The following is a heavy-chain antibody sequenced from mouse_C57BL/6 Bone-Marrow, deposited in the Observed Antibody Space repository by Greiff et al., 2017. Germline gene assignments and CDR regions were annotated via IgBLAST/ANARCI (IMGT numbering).Heavy chain of an antibody. CDR3: ARSSKDAMDY. CDR2: IYPGDGDT. V-gene: IGHV1-82*01. CDR1: GYAFSSSW. D-gene: IGHD1-3*01. J-gene: IGHJ4*01. Sequence: QVQLQQSGPELVKPGASVKISCKASGYAFSSSWMNWVKQRPGKGLEWIGRIYPGDGDTNYNGKFKGKATLTADKSSSTAYMQLSSLTSEDSAVYFCARSSKDAMDYWGQGTSVTVSS.